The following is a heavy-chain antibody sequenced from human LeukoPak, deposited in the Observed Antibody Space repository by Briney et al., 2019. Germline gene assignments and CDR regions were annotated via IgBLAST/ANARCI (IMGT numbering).Heavy chain of an antibody. CDR1: GGSISSSSHY. CDR3: ARALNPLPGTYYFDY. D-gene: IGHD2-15*01. V-gene: IGHV4-39*07. J-gene: IGHJ4*02. CDR2: IYISGST. Sequence: PSETLSLTCIVSGGSISSSSHYWGWIRQPPGKGLEWIGRIYISGSTNYNSSLQSRVTMSVDTSKNQFSLKLTSVTAADTAVYYCARALNPLPGTYYFDYWGQGTLVTVSS.